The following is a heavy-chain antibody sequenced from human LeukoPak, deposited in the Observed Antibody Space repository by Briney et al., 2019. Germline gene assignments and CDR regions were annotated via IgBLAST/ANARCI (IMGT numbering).Heavy chain of an antibody. Sequence: AGGSLRLSCAASGFTFSNAWMSWVRQAPGKGLEWVGRIKSKTDGGTTDYAAPVKGRFTISRDDSKNTLYLQMNSLKTEDTAVYYCTTKYDILTGSYGDYWGQGTLVTVSS. D-gene: IGHD3-9*01. V-gene: IGHV3-15*01. J-gene: IGHJ4*02. CDR3: TTKYDILTGSYGDY. CDR2: IKSKTDGGTT. CDR1: GFTFSNAW.